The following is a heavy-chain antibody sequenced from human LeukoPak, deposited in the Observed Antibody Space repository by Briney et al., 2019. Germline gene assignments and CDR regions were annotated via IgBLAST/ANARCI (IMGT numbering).Heavy chain of an antibody. Sequence: GGSLILSCKVSGFTVSSNYMSWVRQAPGKGLKWVSIIHSVGDTFYADSVKGRFTISRDNSNNMVYLQMNSLTVEDTAVYYCARQGTGLDYWGQGTLVTVSS. J-gene: IGHJ4*02. CDR1: GFTVSSNY. V-gene: IGHV3-53*01. CDR3: ARQGTGLDY. CDR2: IHSVGDT. D-gene: IGHD1-1*01.